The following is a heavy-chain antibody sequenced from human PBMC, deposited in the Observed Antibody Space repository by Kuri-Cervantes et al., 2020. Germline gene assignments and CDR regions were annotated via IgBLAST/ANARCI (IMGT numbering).Heavy chain of an antibody. CDR1: GFTFSSYA. J-gene: IGHJ6*04. CDR3: ARSLLSRGNV. V-gene: IGHV3-23*01. Sequence: GGSLRLSCAASGFTFSSYAMSWVRQAPGKGLEWVSAISGSGGSIYYADSVKGRFTISRDNAKNSLYLQMNSLRAEDTAVYYCARSLLSRGNVWGKGTTVTVSS. CDR2: ISGSGGSI.